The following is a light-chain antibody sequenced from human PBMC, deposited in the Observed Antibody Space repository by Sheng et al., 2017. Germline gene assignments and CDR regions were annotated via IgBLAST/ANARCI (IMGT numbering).Light chain of an antibody. J-gene: IGKJ4*01. CDR1: QGISTY. CDR2: AAS. Sequence: IQLTQSPSSLSASVGDRVTITCRASQGISTYFAWYQQKPGKAPQLLLYAASRLESGVPSRFSGSGSGTDYTLTISSLQPEDFATYYCQQYYSTLITFGGGTKVEIK. V-gene: IGKV1-NL1*01. CDR3: QQYYSTLIT.